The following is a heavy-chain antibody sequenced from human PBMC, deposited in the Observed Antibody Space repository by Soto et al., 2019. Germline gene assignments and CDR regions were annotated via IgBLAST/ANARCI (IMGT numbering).Heavy chain of an antibody. Sequence: ASVKVSCKPSGYTFTSYGFSWVRQAPGQGPEWMGWISTWNDGKTDAQKFRGRVTMTTDTSTSTAYMELRSLRPDDTAVYYCERLNSDYAVDYWGQGTLVTVSS. CDR3: ERLNSDYAVDY. D-gene: IGHD5-12*01. J-gene: IGHJ4*02. CDR1: GYTFTSYG. CDR2: ISTWNDGK. V-gene: IGHV1-18*04.